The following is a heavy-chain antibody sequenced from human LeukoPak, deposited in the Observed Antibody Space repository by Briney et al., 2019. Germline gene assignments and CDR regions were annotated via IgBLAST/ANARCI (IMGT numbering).Heavy chain of an antibody. Sequence: SGPTLVNPTQTLTLTCTFSGFSLSTSGMCVSWIRQPPGKALEWLARIDWDDDKYYSTSLKTRLTISKDTSKNQVVLTMTNMDPVDTATYYCARVRTGYSYGPPSYYYYYYMDVWGKGTTVTVSS. V-gene: IGHV2-70*11. CDR3: ARVRTGYSYGPPSYYYYYYMDV. J-gene: IGHJ6*03. CDR2: IDWDDDK. CDR1: GFSLSTSGMC. D-gene: IGHD5-18*01.